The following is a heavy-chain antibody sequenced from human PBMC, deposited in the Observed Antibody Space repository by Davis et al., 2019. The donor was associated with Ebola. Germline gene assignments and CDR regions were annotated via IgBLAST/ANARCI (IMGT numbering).Heavy chain of an antibody. CDR3: ARGRQQLVLSNWFDP. Sequence: AASVKVSCKASGGTFSSYAISWVRQAPGQGLEWMGGIIPIFGTANYAQKFQGRVTITADESTSTAYMELSSLRSEDTAVYYCARGRQQLVLSNWFDPWGQGTLVTVSS. CDR1: GGTFSSYA. CDR2: IIPIFGTA. J-gene: IGHJ5*02. D-gene: IGHD6-13*01. V-gene: IGHV1-69*13.